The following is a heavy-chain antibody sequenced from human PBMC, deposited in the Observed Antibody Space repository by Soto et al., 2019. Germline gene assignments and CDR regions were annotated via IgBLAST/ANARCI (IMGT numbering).Heavy chain of an antibody. D-gene: IGHD3-3*01. CDR2: INHSGST. CDR1: GGSFSGYY. CDR3: ARGGYYDFWSGYSNRYYFDS. J-gene: IGHJ4*02. V-gene: IGHV4-34*01. Sequence: KTSETLSLTCTVSGGSFSGYYWSWIRQPPGKGLEWIGEINHSGSTNYNPSLKSRVTISVDTSKNQFSLKLISVTAADTAVYYCARGGYYDFWSGYSNRYYFDSWGQGTLVTVSS.